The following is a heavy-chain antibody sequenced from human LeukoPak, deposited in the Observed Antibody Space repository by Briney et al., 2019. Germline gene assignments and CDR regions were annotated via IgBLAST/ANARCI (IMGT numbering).Heavy chain of an antibody. CDR3: ARPVTATDRFYFFDS. V-gene: IGHV3-23*01. CDR1: GFTFSNDV. D-gene: IGHD2-15*01. J-gene: IGHJ4*02. Sequence: PGGSLRLSCAASGFTFSNDVMRWVRQAPGKGLEWVSSITSGGSTYYAVSVKGRFTISRDNSENTLYLQMNSLRAEDTAVYYCARPVTATDRFYFFDSWGQGTLVTVSS. CDR2: ITSGGST.